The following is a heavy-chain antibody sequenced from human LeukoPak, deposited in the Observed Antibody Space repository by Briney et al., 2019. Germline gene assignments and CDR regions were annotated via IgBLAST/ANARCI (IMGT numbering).Heavy chain of an antibody. V-gene: IGHV7-4-1*02. CDR3: ARARSGWASDAFDI. CDR2: INTNTGNP. D-gene: IGHD6-19*01. CDR1: GYTFTSYA. J-gene: IGHJ3*02. Sequence: GASVKGSCKASGYTFTSYAMNWVRQAPGQGLEWMGWINTNTGNPTYAQGFTGRFVFSLDTSVSTAYLQISSLKAEDTAVYYCARARSGWASDAFDIWGQGTMVTVSS.